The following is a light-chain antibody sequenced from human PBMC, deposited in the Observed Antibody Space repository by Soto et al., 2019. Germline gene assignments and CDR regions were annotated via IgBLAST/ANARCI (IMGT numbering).Light chain of an antibody. Sequence: QLLLTQPPSMSGAPGQRVTMSCTGSSSNLGAGYDVHWYQRLPGAAPKLLIYDNTHRPSGVPNRFSGSKSGTSASLAITGLQAEDEADYYCQSYDSGLSGHWVFGGGTKLTVL. CDR1: SSNLGAGYD. J-gene: IGLJ3*02. CDR3: QSYDSGLSGHWV. V-gene: IGLV1-40*01. CDR2: DNT.